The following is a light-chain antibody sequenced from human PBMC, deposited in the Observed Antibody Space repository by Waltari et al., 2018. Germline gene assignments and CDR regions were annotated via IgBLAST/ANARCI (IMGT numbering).Light chain of an antibody. V-gene: IGKV1-39*01. CDR3: QQNYYTPWT. CDR2: AAS. CDR1: QSISTY. Sequence: DIQMTQSPSSLSASVGDRVTITCRASQSISTYLNWYQQKPGKDHKLLIYAASNLQSGVPSRFSGSRSGTDFTLSISSLQPEDFATYYCQQNYYTPWTFGQGTKVEI. J-gene: IGKJ1*01.